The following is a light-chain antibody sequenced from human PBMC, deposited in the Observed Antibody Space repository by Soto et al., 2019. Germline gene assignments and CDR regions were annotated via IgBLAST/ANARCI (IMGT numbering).Light chain of an antibody. J-gene: IGKJ3*01. V-gene: IGKV1-27*01. Sequence: DVRMTRSPSSLSASVGDRVTITCRASQGIANYLAWYQQKPGKVPKLLIYAASTLEPGVPSRFSGSGFGKDFTLSISSLQHEDFATHYSKKYNGAPFTFGPGTKVEIX. CDR2: AAS. CDR3: KKYNGAPFT. CDR1: QGIANY.